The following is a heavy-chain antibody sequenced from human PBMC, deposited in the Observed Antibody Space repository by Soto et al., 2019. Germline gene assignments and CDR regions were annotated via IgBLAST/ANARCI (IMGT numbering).Heavy chain of an antibody. Sequence: QVQLVESGGGVVQPGRSLRLSCAASGFTFSSYGMHWVRQAPGKGLEWVAVIWYDGSNKYYADSVKGRFTISRDNSKNPLYLQMNSLRAEDTAVYYCARTREQQLVLDYWGQGTLVTVSS. D-gene: IGHD6-13*01. V-gene: IGHV3-33*01. CDR1: GFTFSSYG. CDR3: ARTREQQLVLDY. J-gene: IGHJ4*02. CDR2: IWYDGSNK.